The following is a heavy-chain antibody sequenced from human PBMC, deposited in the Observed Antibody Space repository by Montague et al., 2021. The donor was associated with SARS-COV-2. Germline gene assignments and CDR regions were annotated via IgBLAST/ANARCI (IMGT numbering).Heavy chain of an antibody. CDR1: GGSISSYHHY. D-gene: IGHD2-21*01. CDR2: MYYSGST. Sequence: SETLSLTCTVSGGSISSYHHYWGWIRQPPGKGLEWIGAMYYSGSTWLNPSLKSRVTMSVDTSKNQFSLKLSSVTAADTAVYYCARGARQGDGFRRGSFDSWGQGTLVTVSS. CDR3: ARGARQGDGFRRGSFDS. V-gene: IGHV4-39*07. J-gene: IGHJ4*02.